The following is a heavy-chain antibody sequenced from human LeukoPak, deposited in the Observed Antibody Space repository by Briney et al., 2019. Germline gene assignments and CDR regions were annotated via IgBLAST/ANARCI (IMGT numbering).Heavy chain of an antibody. V-gene: IGHV1-69-2*01. CDR2: VDPEDGET. CDR1: GYTFTDYY. J-gene: IGHJ4*02. CDR3: ARGDDWLRY. Sequence: ASVKVSCKASGYTFTDYYMHWVQQAPGKGLEWMGRVDPEDGETIYAEKFQGRVTITADTSTDTAYMELSSLRSEDTAVYYCARGDDWLRYWGQGTLVTVSS. D-gene: IGHD3-9*01.